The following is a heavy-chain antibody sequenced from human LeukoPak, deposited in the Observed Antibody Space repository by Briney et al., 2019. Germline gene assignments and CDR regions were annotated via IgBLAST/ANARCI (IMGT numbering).Heavy chain of an antibody. V-gene: IGHV3-23*01. Sequence: GGSLRLSCTGSGFPFNMFAMNWVRQAPGQGLEWVSGLSRGGGSANYADSVKGRFTISRDPSKKTVFLQMNDLRHEDTAVYYCAKEQRIRHCSEGVCMEGYYDSWGQGSLVAVSS. CDR3: AKEQRIRHCSEGVCMEGYYDS. D-gene: IGHD2-8*01. J-gene: IGHJ4*02. CDR1: GFPFNMFA. CDR2: LSRGGGSA.